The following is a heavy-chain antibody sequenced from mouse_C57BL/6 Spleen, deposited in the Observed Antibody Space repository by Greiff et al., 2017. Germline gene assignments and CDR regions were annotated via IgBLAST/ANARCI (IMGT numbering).Heavy chain of an antibody. CDR1: GYTFTTYP. CDR3: ARGGCSNPYWYFGV. V-gene: IGHV1-47*01. CDR2: FHPYNDDT. J-gene: IGHJ1*03. Sequence: VQLVESGAELVKPGASVKMSCKASGYTFTTYPIEWMKQNHGKSLEWIGNFHPYNDDTKYNEKFKGKATLTVEKSSSTVYLELSRLTSDDSAVYYCARGGCSNPYWYFGVWGTGTTVTVSS. D-gene: IGHD2-5*01.